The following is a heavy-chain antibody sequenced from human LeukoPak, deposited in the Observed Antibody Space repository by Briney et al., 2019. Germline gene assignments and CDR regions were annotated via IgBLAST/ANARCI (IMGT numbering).Heavy chain of an antibody. CDR3: ARGYDFWSGYYLDY. Sequence: SETLSLTCAVYGGSFSGYYWSWLRQPPGKGLEWIGEINHSGSTNYNPSLTSRVTISVDTSKNQFSLKLSSVTAADTAVYYCARGYDFWSGYYLDYWGQGTLVTVSS. V-gene: IGHV4-34*01. D-gene: IGHD3-3*01. CDR2: INHSGST. CDR1: GGSFSGYY. J-gene: IGHJ4*02.